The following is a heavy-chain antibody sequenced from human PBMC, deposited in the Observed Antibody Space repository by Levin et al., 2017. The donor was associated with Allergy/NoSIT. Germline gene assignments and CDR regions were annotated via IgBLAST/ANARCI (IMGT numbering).Heavy chain of an antibody. Sequence: KISCKASGGTFSSYAISWVRQAPGQGLEWMGGIIPIFGTANYAQKFQGRVTITADESTSTAYMELSSLRSEDTAVYYCARGLYCSGGSCLRWFDPWGQGTLVTVSS. D-gene: IGHD2-15*01. V-gene: IGHV1-69*01. CDR2: IIPIFGTA. J-gene: IGHJ5*02. CDR1: GGTFSSYA. CDR3: ARGLYCSGGSCLRWFDP.